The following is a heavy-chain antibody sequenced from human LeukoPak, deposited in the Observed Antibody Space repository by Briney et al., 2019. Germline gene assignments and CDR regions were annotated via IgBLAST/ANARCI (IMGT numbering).Heavy chain of an antibody. D-gene: IGHD3-10*01. CDR2: VNPNSGGT. CDR1: GYIFTAYH. CDR3: ARGPGSAFDF. Sequence: ASVKVSRKASGYIFTAYHMHWVRQAPGQGLEWMGWVNPNSGGTNYAQDFQGRVTMTRDTSLNTVYMELSRLRSEDTAVYYCARGPGSAFDFWGQGTMVTVSS. J-gene: IGHJ3*01. V-gene: IGHV1-2*02.